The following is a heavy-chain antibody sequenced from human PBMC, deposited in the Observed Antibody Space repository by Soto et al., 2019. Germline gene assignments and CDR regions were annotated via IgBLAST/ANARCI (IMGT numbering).Heavy chain of an antibody. V-gene: IGHV5-51*01. J-gene: IGHJ6*02. CDR2: IYSGDSII. D-gene: IGHD3-22*01. CDR1: GYIFTSYW. CDR3: AGRDSSGYRDYYYGMDV. Sequence: ESMKICFTGAGYIFTSYWIAWVRQMPGKGLEWMGIIYSGDSIIRYSPSFQGQVTISADKSITTAYLQWTSLKASDTAMSYCAGRDSSGYRDYYYGMDVWGQGTTVTVSS.